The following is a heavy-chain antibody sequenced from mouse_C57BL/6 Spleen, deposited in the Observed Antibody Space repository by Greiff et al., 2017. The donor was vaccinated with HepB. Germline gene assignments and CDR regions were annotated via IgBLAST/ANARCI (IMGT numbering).Heavy chain of an antibody. J-gene: IGHJ2*01. D-gene: IGHD1-1*01. CDR3: ARSDYYGSVVDY. CDR1: GYTFTSYW. Sequence: VQLQQSGAELVRPGSSVKLSCKASGYTFTSYWMHWVKQRPIQGLEWIGNIDPSDSETHYNQKFKDKATLTVDKSSSTAYMQLSSLTSEDSAVYYCARSDYYGSVVDYWGQGTTLTVSS. CDR2: IDPSDSET. V-gene: IGHV1-52*01.